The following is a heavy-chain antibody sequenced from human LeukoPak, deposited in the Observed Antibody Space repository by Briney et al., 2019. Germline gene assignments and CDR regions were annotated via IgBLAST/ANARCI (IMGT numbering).Heavy chain of an antibody. J-gene: IGHJ4*02. CDR3: ARDKGGSGDGTV. CDR2: SSTTGNTI. CDR1: GFTFSAYS. D-gene: IGHD2-21*01. V-gene: IGHV3-48*01. Sequence: GGSLRLSCAASGFTFSAYSMIWVRQAPGKGLEWVSYSSTTGNTIHYTDSVKGRFTISRDESKNTLYLQMNSLRVEDTAVYYCARDKGGSGDGTVWGQGTLVTVSS.